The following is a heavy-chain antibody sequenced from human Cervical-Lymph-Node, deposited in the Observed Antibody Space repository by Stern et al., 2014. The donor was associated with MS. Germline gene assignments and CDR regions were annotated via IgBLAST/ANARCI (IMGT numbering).Heavy chain of an antibody. CDR1: GGSISSSNW. CDR3: ARELPDLNAFDI. Sequence: QVQLQESGPGLVKPSGTLSLTCAVSGGSISSSNWWSWVRQSPGKGLEWIGEIYHSGGTKYSPSFESRVIISADKSKNQFSLKLSYVTAADTAVYYCARELPDLNAFDIWGQGTMVTVSS. D-gene: IGHD1-14*01. J-gene: IGHJ3*02. V-gene: IGHV4-4*02. CDR2: IYHSGGT.